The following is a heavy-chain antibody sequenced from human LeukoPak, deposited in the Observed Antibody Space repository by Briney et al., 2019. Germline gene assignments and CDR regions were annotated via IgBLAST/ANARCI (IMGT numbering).Heavy chain of an antibody. Sequence: SETLSLTCTVSGGSISSYYWSWIRQPPGKGLEWIGYIYYSGGTFYNPSLKSRVSISVDTSKNQFSLNLTSVTAADTAVYYCARTPYCGGDCSWDYFDYWGQGTLVTVSS. CDR3: ARTPYCGGDCSWDYFDY. CDR1: GGSISSYY. CDR2: IYYSGGT. V-gene: IGHV4-59*08. D-gene: IGHD2-21*01. J-gene: IGHJ4*02.